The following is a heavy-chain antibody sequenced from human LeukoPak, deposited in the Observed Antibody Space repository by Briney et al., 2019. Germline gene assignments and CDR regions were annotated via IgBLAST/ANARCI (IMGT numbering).Heavy chain of an antibody. Sequence: SGGSLRPSCVASGSTLEDYPMHWVRQPPGKGLEWVAGITWKSGTIAYADAEQRRFPITRDNAKPSVYLQIGSLRPEDTAYYYCARASVDSGGLGVGAFDIWGLGTLVTVSS. CDR1: GSTLEDYP. V-gene: IGHV3-9*01. CDR2: ITWKSGTI. D-gene: IGHD3-22*01. J-gene: IGHJ3*02. CDR3: ARASVDSGGLGVGAFDI.